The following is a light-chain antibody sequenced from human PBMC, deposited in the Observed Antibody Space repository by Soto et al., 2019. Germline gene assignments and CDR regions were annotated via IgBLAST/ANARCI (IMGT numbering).Light chain of an antibody. J-gene: IGKJ4*01. Sequence: IQLTQSPSFLSASLGDRVTITCRASQGISSYLAWYQQKPGKAPKLLIYAASTLQSGVPSTFSGSGSGTDFTLTISSLQPEDFATYYCQQSVSPPLTFGGGTKV. V-gene: IGKV1-9*01. CDR2: AAS. CDR1: QGISSY. CDR3: QQSVSPPLT.